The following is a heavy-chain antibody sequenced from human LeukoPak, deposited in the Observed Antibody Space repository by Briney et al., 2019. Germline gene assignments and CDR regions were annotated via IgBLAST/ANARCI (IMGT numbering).Heavy chain of an antibody. Sequence: GGSLRLSGAASGLTFSRYAMSWVRQTPGKGLEWVSSIVASGTGKYYADSVKGRFTISRDNSKNTVYLQINSLRAEDTALYYCAKEGSSDWYGRRFDYWGQGTLVTVSS. CDR2: IVASGTGK. D-gene: IGHD6-19*01. J-gene: IGHJ4*02. V-gene: IGHV3-23*01. CDR1: GLTFSRYA. CDR3: AKEGSSDWYGRRFDY.